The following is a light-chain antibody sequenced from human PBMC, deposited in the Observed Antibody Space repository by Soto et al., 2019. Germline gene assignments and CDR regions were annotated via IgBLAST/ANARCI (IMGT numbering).Light chain of an antibody. Sequence: DIQMTQSPSSVSASVGDRVTITCRASQGINSWLAWYQQKPGRAPKLLIYSASSLQSGVPSRFSGSGSGTDFTLPISSLQPEDFATYYCQQANRFPYTFGQGTKLEIK. CDR1: QGINSW. J-gene: IGKJ2*01. V-gene: IGKV1-12*01. CDR3: QQANRFPYT. CDR2: SAS.